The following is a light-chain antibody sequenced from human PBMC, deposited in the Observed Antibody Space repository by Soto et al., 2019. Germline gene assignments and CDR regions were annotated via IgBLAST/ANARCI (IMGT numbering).Light chain of an antibody. CDR3: QQYKDWPSLT. J-gene: IGKJ4*01. V-gene: IGKV3-15*01. CDR1: QPINSN. CDR2: SAS. Sequence: EIVMTQSPVTLSVSPGERATLSCRASQPINSNLAWYQQKPGQAPRLVIYSASTRATGVPARFSGSGSGTEFTLTISSLQSEDFAIYYCQQYKDWPSLTFGGGTRVEIK.